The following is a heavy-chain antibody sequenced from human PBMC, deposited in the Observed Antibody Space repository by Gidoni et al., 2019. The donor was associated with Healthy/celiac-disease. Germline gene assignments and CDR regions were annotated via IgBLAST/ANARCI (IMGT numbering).Heavy chain of an antibody. V-gene: IGHV3-30*18. CDR3: AKVHYDFWSGKRTNWYFDL. D-gene: IGHD3-3*01. CDR2: LSYDGSNK. Sequence: QVKVVESGGGGVQPGRSLRLYWAASGFTFSSYGMHWVRQAPGKGLEWVAVLSYDGSNKYYADSVKGRFTISRDNSKNTLYLQMNSLRAEDTAVYYCAKVHYDFWSGKRTNWYFDLWGRGTLVTVSS. J-gene: IGHJ2*01. CDR1: GFTFSSYG.